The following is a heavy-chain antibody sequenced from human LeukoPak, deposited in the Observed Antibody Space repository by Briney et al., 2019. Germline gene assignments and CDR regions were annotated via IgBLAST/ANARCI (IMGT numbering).Heavy chain of an antibody. J-gene: IGHJ4*02. CDR2: IYSGGST. CDR3: ARDMGGSGLQNSRDY. D-gene: IGHD6-19*01. Sequence: GGSLRLSCAASGFTFSSYYMSWVRQAPGKGLDWVSVIYSGGSTYYADSVKGRFTISRDNAKNTLYLQMNSLRAEDTAVYYCARDMGGSGLQNSRDYWGQGTLVTVSS. CDR1: GFTFSSYY. V-gene: IGHV3-66*01.